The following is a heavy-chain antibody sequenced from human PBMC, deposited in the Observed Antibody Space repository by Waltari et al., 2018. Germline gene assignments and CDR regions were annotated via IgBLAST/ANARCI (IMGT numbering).Heavy chain of an antibody. Sequence: QMQLVQSGPEVKKPGTSVKVSCKASGFTFTSSAVQWVRQARGQRLEWIGWIVVGSGNTNYAQKFQERVTITRDMSTSTAYMELSSLRSEDTAVYYCAADPSYDFWSGYFFYWGQGTLVTVSS. CDR3: AADPSYDFWSGYFFY. D-gene: IGHD3-3*01. CDR1: GFTFTSSA. CDR2: IVVGSGNT. J-gene: IGHJ4*02. V-gene: IGHV1-58*01.